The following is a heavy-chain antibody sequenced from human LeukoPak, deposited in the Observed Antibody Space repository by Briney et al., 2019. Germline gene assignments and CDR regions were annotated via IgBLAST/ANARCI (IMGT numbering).Heavy chain of an antibody. D-gene: IGHD2-2*01. J-gene: IGHJ4*02. CDR2: IYSGGST. V-gene: IGHV3-66*01. CDR1: RFTFSVYS. Sequence: PGGSLRLSCVASRFTFSVYSMNWVRQAPGKGLEWVSVIYSGGSTYYADSVKGRFTISRDNSKNTLYLQMNSLRAEDTAVYYCARDFRYCSSTSCYSYYFDYWGQGTLVTVSS. CDR3: ARDFRYCSSTSCYSYYFDY.